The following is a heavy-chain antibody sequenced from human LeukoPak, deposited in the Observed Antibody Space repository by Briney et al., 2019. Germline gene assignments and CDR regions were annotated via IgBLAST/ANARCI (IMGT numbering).Heavy chain of an antibody. Sequence: GSSLIISYAASGSFISSDRIGWGRHIPGKGLEWMGIIYPGDSDTRYSPFFHRQVTIAANTSISTAFLLWSSMTASDTGIYYCGTLPAMAAGVDYWGQGSLVTVSA. CDR1: GSFISSDR. V-gene: IGHV5-51*01. CDR3: GTLPAMAAGVDY. J-gene: IGHJ4*02. CDR2: IYPGDSDT. D-gene: IGHD6-13*01.